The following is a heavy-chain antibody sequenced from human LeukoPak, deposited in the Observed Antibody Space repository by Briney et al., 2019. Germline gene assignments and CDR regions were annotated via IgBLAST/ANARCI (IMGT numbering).Heavy chain of an antibody. D-gene: IGHD6-13*01. CDR3: ARDLGARSSWYYFDY. CDR2: IIPIFGTA. V-gene: IGHV1-69*13. Sequence: SVKVSCKASGGTFSSYAISWVRQAPGQGLEWMGGIIPIFGTANYAQKFQGRVTTTADESTSTAYMELSSLRSEDTAVYYCARDLGARSSWYYFDYWGQGTLVTVSS. CDR1: GGTFSSYA. J-gene: IGHJ4*02.